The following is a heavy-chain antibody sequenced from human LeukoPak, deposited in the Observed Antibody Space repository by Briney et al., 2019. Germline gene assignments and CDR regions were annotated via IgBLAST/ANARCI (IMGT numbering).Heavy chain of an antibody. CDR2: SATDSTT. CDR1: GFTFSSYE. Sequence: GGSLRLSCAASGFTFSSYEMNWVRQAPGKGLEWVSFSATDSTTYYADSVKGRFTLSRDNAKNSLYLQMSSLRAEDTAVYYCATSLSGWGTYHDMDVWGKGTTVTISS. V-gene: IGHV3-48*03. D-gene: IGHD6-19*01. CDR3: ATSLSGWGTYHDMDV. J-gene: IGHJ6*03.